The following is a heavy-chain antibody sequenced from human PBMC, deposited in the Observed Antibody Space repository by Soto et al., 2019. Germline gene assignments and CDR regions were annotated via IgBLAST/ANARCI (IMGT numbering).Heavy chain of an antibody. V-gene: IGHV1-18*01. CDR3: SRGTSIPASGDY. Sequence: QVQLVQSGAEVKKPGASVKVSCKASGYTFTNYGINWWRQAPGQGLEWLGWVSAYNGERRYAQRVQARVIMTTDRSTTNAYMELWCLRSDDTAVFYCSRGTSIPASGDYWGQGTLVTVSS. J-gene: IGHJ4*01. CDR2: VSAYNGER. CDR1: GYTFTNYG. D-gene: IGHD6-6*01.